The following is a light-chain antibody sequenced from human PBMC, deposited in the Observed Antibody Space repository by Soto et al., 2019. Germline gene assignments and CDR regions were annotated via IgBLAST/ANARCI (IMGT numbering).Light chain of an antibody. Sequence: EIVMTQSPATLSVSPGERATLSCRASQNVTSNLAWYQQKPGQAPRLLIYGASTRATGIPARLSGSGYGTEFTLTISSLQSEDFAVYYCQQYNNWPPRAWTFGQGTKVEIK. CDR3: QQYNNWPPRAWT. J-gene: IGKJ1*01. V-gene: IGKV3-15*01. CDR1: QNVTSN. CDR2: GAS.